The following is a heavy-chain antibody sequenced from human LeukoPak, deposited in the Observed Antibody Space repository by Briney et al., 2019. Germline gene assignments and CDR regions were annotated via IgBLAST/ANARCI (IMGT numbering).Heavy chain of an antibody. J-gene: IGHJ5*02. V-gene: IGHV3-11*01. CDR3: ARDGWFGEYNWFDP. CDR1: GFTLSDYY. D-gene: IGHD3-10*01. CDR2: ISSSGSTI. Sequence: GGSLRLSCAASGFTLSDYYMSWIRQAPGKGLEWVSYISSSGSTIYYADSVKGRFTISRDNAKNSLYLQMNSLRAEDMAVYYCARDGWFGEYNWFDPWGQGTLVTVSS.